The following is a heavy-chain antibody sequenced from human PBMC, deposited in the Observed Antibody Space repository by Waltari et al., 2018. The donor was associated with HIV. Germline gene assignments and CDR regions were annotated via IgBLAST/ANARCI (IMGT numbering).Heavy chain of an antibody. V-gene: IGHV6-1*01. CDR1: GDSVSSHSAA. CDR2: TYYRSKWYN. J-gene: IGHJ6*02. D-gene: IGHD2-2*01. CDR3: ARSSHPAARLGYYYGMDV. Sequence: QVQLQQSGPGLVKPSQTLSLTCAISGDSVSSHSAAWHWIRQSPSSGLEWLGRTYYRSKWYNDYAVSVKSRITINPDTSKNQFSLQLNSVTPEDTAVYYCARSSHPAARLGYYYGMDVWGQGTTVTVSS.